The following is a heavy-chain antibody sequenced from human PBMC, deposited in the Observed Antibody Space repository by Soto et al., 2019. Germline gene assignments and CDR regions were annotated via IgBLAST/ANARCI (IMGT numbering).Heavy chain of an antibody. CDR2: IHDSGVR. CDR3: ARGQRNWRF. V-gene: IGHV4-59*01. D-gene: IGHD3-16*01. J-gene: IGHJ4*02. CDR1: GGSFSDYY. Sequence: SETLSLTCTVSGGSFSDYYWSWIRQSPGKGLEWIGNIHDSGVRNYNPSLKSRVTMSADTSKSQLSLKLTSVTAADTAVYFCARGQRNWRFWGQGTLVTVSS.